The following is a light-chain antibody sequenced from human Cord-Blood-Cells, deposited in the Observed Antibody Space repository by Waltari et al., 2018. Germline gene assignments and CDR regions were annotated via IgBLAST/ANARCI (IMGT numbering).Light chain of an antibody. CDR2: DVS. CDR3: SSYTSSSLYV. J-gene: IGLJ1*01. Sequence: QSAPTQPASVAGSPGQSIHISCPGTSSDVGGYNYCPWYQQHPGKAPKLMIYDVSKRPSGVSNRFSGSKSGNTASLTISGLQAEDEADYYCSSYTSSSLYVFGTGTKVTVL. V-gene: IGLV2-14*01. CDR1: SSDVGGYNY.